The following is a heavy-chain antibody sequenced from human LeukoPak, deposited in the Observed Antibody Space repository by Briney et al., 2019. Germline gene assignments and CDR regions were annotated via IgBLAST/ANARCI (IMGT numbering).Heavy chain of an antibody. CDR2: IFYSGST. V-gene: IGHV4-59*01. J-gene: IGHJ4*02. D-gene: IGHD2-21*01. CDR3: ARDPQVLDGIPYY. CDR1: GSFISSYN. Sequence: SETLSPTCSFHGSFISSYNWRWNRQPPGKGLEWIGYIFYSGSTKYNPSLESRVTISVDTSKNQFSLKLSAVTAAGTAVYYCARDPQVLDGIPYYWGQGTLVTVSS.